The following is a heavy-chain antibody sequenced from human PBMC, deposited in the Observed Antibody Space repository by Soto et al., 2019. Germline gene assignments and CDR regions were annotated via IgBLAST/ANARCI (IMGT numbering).Heavy chain of an antibody. CDR3: ARGDNRILANFDY. J-gene: IGHJ4*02. V-gene: IGHV1-3*01. CDR2: IKAGNGNT. CDR1: GYTFTSYA. Sequence: QVQLVQSGAEVKKPGASVKVSCKASGYTFTSYAMHWVRQAPGQRLERMGWIKAGNGNTKYSQKFQGRVTITRDTSASTAYMELSSLISEDTAVYYCARGDNRILANFDYWGQGTLVTVSS.